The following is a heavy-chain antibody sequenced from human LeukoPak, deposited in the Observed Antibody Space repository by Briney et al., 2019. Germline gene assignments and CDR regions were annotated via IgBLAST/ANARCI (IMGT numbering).Heavy chain of an antibody. CDR1: GGSFSGYY. V-gene: IGHV4-34*01. CDR3: ARGSNFDY. D-gene: IGHD2-2*01. Sequence: TSETLSLTCAVYGGSFSGYYWSWIRQPPGKGLEWIGEINHSGSTNYNPSLKSRVTMSVDTSKNQFSLKLSSVTAADTAVYYCARGSNFDYWGQGTLVTVSS. CDR2: INHSGST. J-gene: IGHJ4*02.